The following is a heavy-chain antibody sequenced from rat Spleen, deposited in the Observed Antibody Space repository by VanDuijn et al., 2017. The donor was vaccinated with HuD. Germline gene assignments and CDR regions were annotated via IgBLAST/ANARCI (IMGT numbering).Heavy chain of an antibody. CDR1: GFTFSNYD. Sequence: EVQLVESGGGLVQPGRSMKLSCAVSGFTFSNYDMAWVRQDPTKGLEWVAYISTGGDNTYYRDSLKGRFPIPRDNAKSTLYLQMDSLRSEDTATYYCARHSNWGFDYWGQGVMVTVSS. V-gene: IGHV5-25*01. J-gene: IGHJ2*01. D-gene: IGHD5-1*01. CDR2: ISTGGDNT. CDR3: ARHSNWGFDY.